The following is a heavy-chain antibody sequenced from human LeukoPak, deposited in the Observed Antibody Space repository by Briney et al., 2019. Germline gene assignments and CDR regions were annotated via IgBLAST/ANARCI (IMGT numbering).Heavy chain of an antibody. CDR2: IYSGGST. V-gene: IGHV3-53*01. CDR1: GFTVSSNY. D-gene: IGHD3-22*01. Sequence: GGSLRLSCAASGFTVSSNYMSWVRQAPGKGLEWVSVIYSGGSTYYADSVKGRFTISRDNSKNTLYLQMNSLRAEDTAVYYCARVASNGYYPTPYYFDYWGQGTLVTVSS. CDR3: ARVASNGYYPTPYYFDY. J-gene: IGHJ4*02.